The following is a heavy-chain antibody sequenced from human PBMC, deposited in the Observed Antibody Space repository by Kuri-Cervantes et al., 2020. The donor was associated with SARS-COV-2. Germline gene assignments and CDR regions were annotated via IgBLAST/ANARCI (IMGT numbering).Heavy chain of an antibody. CDR2: ISAYNGNT. J-gene: IGHJ1*01. D-gene: IGHD2-2*02. Sequence: ASVKVSCKASGYTFTSYGISWVRQAPGQGLGWMGWISAYNGNTNYAQKLQGRVTMTTDTSTSTAYMELRSLRSDDTAVYYCARARTYCSSTSCYTGYFQHWGQGTLVTVSS. V-gene: IGHV1-18*01. CDR3: ARARTYCSSTSCYTGYFQH. CDR1: GYTFTSYG.